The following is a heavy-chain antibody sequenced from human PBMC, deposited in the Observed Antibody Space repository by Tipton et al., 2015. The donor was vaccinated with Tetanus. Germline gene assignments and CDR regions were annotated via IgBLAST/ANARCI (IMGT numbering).Heavy chain of an antibody. V-gene: IGHV1-69*06. D-gene: IGHD1-1*01. CDR3: ATVGAGLRRREGPLDS. Sequence: QSGAEVKKPGSSMRLSCKASGNTFSSSTLSWVRQALGHGLEWMGMIVPLFGSAYYAQKFQDRVTITADKSASTAYLDLRSLKSDDTAVYYCATVGAGLRRREGPLDSWGQGTMVTVSS. J-gene: IGHJ3*02. CDR1: GNTFSSST. CDR2: IVPLFGSA.